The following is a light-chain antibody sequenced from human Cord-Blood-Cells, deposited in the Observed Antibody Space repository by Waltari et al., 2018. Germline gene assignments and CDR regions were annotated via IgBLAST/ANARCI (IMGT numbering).Light chain of an antibody. CDR2: GNS. Sequence: QSVLTQPPSVSGAPGQRVTISCTGSSSNIGAGYDVHWYQQLPGTAHKLLIYGNSNRPSGVPDRVSGSKSGTSASLAITGLQAEDEADYYCQSYDSSLSGSVFGGGTKLTVL. J-gene: IGLJ3*02. V-gene: IGLV1-40*01. CDR1: SSNIGAGYD. CDR3: QSYDSSLSGSV.